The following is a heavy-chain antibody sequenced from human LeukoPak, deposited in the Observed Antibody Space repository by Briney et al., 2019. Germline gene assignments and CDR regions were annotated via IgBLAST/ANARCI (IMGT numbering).Heavy chain of an antibody. V-gene: IGHV3-43*02. CDR2: ISGDGGST. CDR3: ARDGAGGYYFDY. Sequence: PGGSLRLSCAASGFTFDDYAMHWVRQAPGKGLEWVSLISGDGGSTYYADSVKGRFTISRDNSKNSLYLQMNSLRAGDTAVYYCARDGAGGYYFDYWGQGTLVTVSS. J-gene: IGHJ4*02. D-gene: IGHD1-26*01. CDR1: GFTFDDYA.